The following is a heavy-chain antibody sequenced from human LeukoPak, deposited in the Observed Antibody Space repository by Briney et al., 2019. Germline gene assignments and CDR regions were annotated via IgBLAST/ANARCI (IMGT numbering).Heavy chain of an antibody. Sequence: GGSLRLSCAASGFTFDDYTMHWVRQAPGKGLEWVSLISWDGGSTYADSVKGRFTISRDNSKNSLYLQMNSLRTEDTALYYCAKDIGDRAMGSFDYWGQGTLVTVSS. V-gene: IGHV3-43*01. D-gene: IGHD5-18*01. CDR2: ISWDGGST. CDR1: GFTFDDYT. J-gene: IGHJ4*02. CDR3: AKDIGDRAMGSFDY.